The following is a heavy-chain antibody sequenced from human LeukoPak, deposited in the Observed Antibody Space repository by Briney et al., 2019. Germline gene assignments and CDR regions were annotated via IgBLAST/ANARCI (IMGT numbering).Heavy chain of an antibody. CDR1: GFTFSSYA. Sequence: GGTLRLSCAASGFTFSSYAMSWVRQGPGKGLERVSTVSGSGGSTYYADSVKGRFTISRDNSKNTLYLQMNSLRAEDTALYYCAKDLVGAGYYFDYWGQGTLVTVSS. CDR2: VSGSGGST. V-gene: IGHV3-23*01. CDR3: AKDLVGAGYYFDY. J-gene: IGHJ4*02. D-gene: IGHD5-24*01.